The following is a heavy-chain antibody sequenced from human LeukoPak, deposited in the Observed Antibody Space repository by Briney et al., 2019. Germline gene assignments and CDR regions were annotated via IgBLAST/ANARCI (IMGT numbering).Heavy chain of an antibody. Sequence: GSLRLSFAASGFRFSNSVISWIRPAPGKGPEWVSAISGSGDRTDYADSVRGRFTISRDNSKSTLYLQMNSLRVEDTAIYYCAIREPIGYWGQGSLVTVSP. D-gene: IGHD6-13*01. CDR3: AIREPIGY. J-gene: IGHJ4*02. CDR2: ISGSGDRT. CDR1: GFRFSNSV. V-gene: IGHV3-23*01.